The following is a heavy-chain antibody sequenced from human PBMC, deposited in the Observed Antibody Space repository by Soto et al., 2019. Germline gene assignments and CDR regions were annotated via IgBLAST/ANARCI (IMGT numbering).Heavy chain of an antibody. D-gene: IGHD3-22*01. CDR1: GFTFSSYW. V-gene: IGHV3-7*01. CDR2: IKQDGSEK. Sequence: HPGGSRRLSCAASGFTFSSYWMSWVRQAQGKGLEWVANIKQDGSEKYYVHSVKGRFTISRDNAKNSLYLQMNSLRAEDTAVYYCARAGYYDSSGYYYVWLSSFDIWGQGTMVTVSS. J-gene: IGHJ3*02. CDR3: ARAGYYDSSGYYYVWLSSFDI.